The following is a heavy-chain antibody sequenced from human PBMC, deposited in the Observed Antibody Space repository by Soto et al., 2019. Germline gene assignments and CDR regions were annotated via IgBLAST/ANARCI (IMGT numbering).Heavy chain of an antibody. CDR1: GYSISSGYY. D-gene: IGHD5-12*01. CDR3: ARGRRGYSGYEYYYYYGMDV. V-gene: IGHV4-38-2*01. CDR2: IYHSGIT. J-gene: IGHJ6*02. Sequence: SETLSLTCAVSGYSISSGYYWGWIRQPPVKGLEWIGSIYHSGITYYNPSLNSRVTISGDTSKNQFSLQLSSVTAADTAVYYCARGRRGYSGYEYYYYYGMDVWGQGTKVTVSS.